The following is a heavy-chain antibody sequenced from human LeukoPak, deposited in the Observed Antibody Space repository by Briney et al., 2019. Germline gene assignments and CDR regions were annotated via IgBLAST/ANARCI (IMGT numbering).Heavy chain of an antibody. V-gene: IGHV5-51*01. D-gene: IGHD1-26*01. Sequence: GESLKISCQGYGYSFTTYWIAWVRQMPGKGLAWMGIIYPGDSDTRYSPSFQGQVTISADKSISTAYLQWSSLKASDTAMYYCARHKEVGATRSSFDIWGQGTMVTVSS. CDR2: IYPGDSDT. CDR1: GYSFTTYW. J-gene: IGHJ3*02. CDR3: ARHKEVGATRSSFDI.